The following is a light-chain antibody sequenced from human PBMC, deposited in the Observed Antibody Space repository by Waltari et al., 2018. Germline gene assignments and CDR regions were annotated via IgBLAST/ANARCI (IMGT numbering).Light chain of an antibody. CDR3: CSYAGNYRV. CDR2: DIT. V-gene: IGLV2-11*03. Sequence: SWFQTHPGKAPRLLIFDITTRPSGVPDRFSGSKSGNTASLTISGLQPEDEADYYCCSYAGNYRVFGGGTKVTVL. J-gene: IGLJ2*01.